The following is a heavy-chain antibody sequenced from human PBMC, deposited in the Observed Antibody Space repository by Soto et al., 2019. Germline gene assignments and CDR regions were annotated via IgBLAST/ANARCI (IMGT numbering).Heavy chain of an antibody. Sequence: GLEWLGRTYYRSKWYYDYAVSVKSRITINPDTSKNQFSLQLNSVTPEDTAVYYCARDPVTAADYFDYWGPGTLVTVSS. CDR2: TYYRSKWYY. J-gene: IGHJ4*02. V-gene: IGHV6-1*01. CDR3: ARDPVTAADYFDY. D-gene: IGHD6-13*01.